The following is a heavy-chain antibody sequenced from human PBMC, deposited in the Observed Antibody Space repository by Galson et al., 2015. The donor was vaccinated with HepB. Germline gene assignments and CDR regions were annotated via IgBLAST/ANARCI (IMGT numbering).Heavy chain of an antibody. V-gene: IGHV1-8*01. CDR3: ARGPGYDYIWGRPDTLYYYYYYMDV. CDR1: GYTFTSYD. J-gene: IGHJ6*03. CDR2: MNPNSGNT. D-gene: IGHD3-16*01. Sequence: SVKVSCKASGYTFTSYDINWVRQATGQGLEWMGWMNPNSGNTGYAQKFQGRVTMTRNTSISTAYMELSSLRSEDTVVYYCARGPGYDYIWGRPDTLYYYYYYMDVWGKGTTVTVSS.